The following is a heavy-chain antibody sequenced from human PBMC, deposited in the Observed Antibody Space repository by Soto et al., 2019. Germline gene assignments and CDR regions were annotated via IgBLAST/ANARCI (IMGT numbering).Heavy chain of an antibody. J-gene: IGHJ6*03. D-gene: IGHD2-15*01. Sequence: EVQLVESWGGLVQPGGSLRLSCAASGFTFSSYWMHWVRQAPGKGLVWVSRINSDGSSTSYADSVKGRFTISRDNAKNTLYLQMNSLRAEDTAVYYCATVAATPWVYYSMDVWGKGPTVTVSS. V-gene: IGHV3-74*01. CDR3: ATVAATPWVYYSMDV. CDR2: INSDGSST. CDR1: GFTFSSYW.